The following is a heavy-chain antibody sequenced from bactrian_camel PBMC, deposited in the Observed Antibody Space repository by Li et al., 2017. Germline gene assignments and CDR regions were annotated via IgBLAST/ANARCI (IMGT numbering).Heavy chain of an antibody. D-gene: IGHD6*01. CDR1: GYTDSDSRNF. CDR2: IWSSRSST. CDR3: AEGRGSRGEHCYSLNY. Sequence: HVQLVESGGGSVQAGGSLRLSCVASGYTDSDSRNFMGWFRQTPGKEREGVAAIWSSRSSTYYADSVKGRFTVSQDSARNTVYLQMNNLQPEDTATYYCAEGRGSRGEHCYSLNYWGQGTQV. V-gene: IGHV3-3*01. J-gene: IGHJ4*01.